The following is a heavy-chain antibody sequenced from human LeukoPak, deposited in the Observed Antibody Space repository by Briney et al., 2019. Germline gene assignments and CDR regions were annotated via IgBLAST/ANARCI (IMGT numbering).Heavy chain of an antibody. V-gene: IGHV1-18*01. CDR2: ISAYNGNT. D-gene: IGHD3-10*01. J-gene: IGHJ4*02. Sequence: ASVKVSCKASGYTFTSYDISWVRQAPGQGLEWMGWISAYNGNTNYAQKLQGRVTMTTDTSTSTAYMDLRSLRSDDTAVYYCARDGGGFGELPFDYWGQGTLVTVSS. CDR3: ARDGGGFGELPFDY. CDR1: GYTFTSYD.